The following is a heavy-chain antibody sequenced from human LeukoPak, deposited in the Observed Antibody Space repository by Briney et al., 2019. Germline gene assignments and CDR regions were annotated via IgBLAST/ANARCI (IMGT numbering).Heavy chain of an antibody. V-gene: IGHV4-61*05. CDR2: IYYSGST. Sequence: NPSETLSLTCTVSGVSISSSSYYWGWIRQPPGKGLEWIGYIYYSGSTNYNPSLKSRVTISVDTSKNQFSLKLSSVTAADTAVYYCARGTQGNSYGSGSFVSDFDYWGQGTLVTVSS. J-gene: IGHJ4*02. CDR3: ARGTQGNSYGSGSFVSDFDY. D-gene: IGHD3-10*01. CDR1: GVSISSSSYY.